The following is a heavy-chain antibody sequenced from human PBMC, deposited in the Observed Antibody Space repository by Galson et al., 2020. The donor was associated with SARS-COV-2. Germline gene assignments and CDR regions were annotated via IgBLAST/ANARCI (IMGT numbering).Heavy chain of an antibody. CDR3: ARNFNWGSLKDWYFDV. V-gene: IGHV1-69*13. CDR2: IIPIFGTA. CDR1: GGTFNSYA. D-gene: IGHD7-27*01. J-gene: IGHJ2*01. Sequence: SVKVSCKASGGTFNSYAINWVRQAPGQGLEWMGGIIPIFGTALYPQRFQGRVTITADESTSTAYMELRSLRSEDTAVYYCARNFNWGSLKDWYFDVWGRGTLVTVSS.